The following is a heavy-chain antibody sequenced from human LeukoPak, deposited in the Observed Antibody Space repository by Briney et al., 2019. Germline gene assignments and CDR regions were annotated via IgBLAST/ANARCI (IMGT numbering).Heavy chain of an antibody. CDR1: GFTFSSYG. CDR3: AKVNVEVITSANAFDI. V-gene: IGHV3-23*01. J-gene: IGHJ3*02. Sequence: GGSLRLSCAASGFTFSSYGMSWVRQAPGKGLEWVSAISGSGGSTYYADSVKGRFTISRDNSKNTLYLQMNSLRAEDTAVYYCAKVNVEVITSANAFDIWGQGTMVTVSS. D-gene: IGHD3-22*01. CDR2: ISGSGGST.